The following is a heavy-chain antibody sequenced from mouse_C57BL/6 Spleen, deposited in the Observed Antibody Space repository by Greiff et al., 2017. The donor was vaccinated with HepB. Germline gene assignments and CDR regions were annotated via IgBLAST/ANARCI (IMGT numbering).Heavy chain of an antibody. V-gene: IGHV1-61*01. CDR2: IYPSDSET. CDR1: GYTFTSYW. J-gene: IGHJ3*01. Sequence: QVQLKQPGAELVRPGSSVKLSCKASGYTFTSYWMDWVKQRPGQGLEWIGNIYPSDSETHYNQKFKDKATLTVDKSSSTAYMQLSSLTSEDSAVYYGARGAWLAYGAKGLWSLSLQ. CDR3: ARGAWLAY.